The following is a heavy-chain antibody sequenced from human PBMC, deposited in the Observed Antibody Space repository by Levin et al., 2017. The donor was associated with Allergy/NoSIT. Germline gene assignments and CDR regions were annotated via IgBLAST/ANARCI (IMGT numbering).Heavy chain of an antibody. Sequence: ETLSLTCAASGFTFSSYAMSWVRQAPGKGLEWVSAISGSGGSTYYADSVKGRFTISRDNSKNTLYLQMNSLRAEDTAVYYCAKDRRYCSSTSCWGITAVYYFDYWGQGTLVTVSS. CDR3: AKDRRYCSSTSCWGITAVYYFDY. J-gene: IGHJ4*02. D-gene: IGHD2-2*01. V-gene: IGHV3-23*01. CDR2: ISGSGGST. CDR1: GFTFSSYA.